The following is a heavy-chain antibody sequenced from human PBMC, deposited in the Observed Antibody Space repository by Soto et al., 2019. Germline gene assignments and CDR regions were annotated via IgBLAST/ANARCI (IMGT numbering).Heavy chain of an antibody. V-gene: IGHV1-69*13. Sequence: ASVKVSCKASGGTFSSYAISWVRQAPGQGLEWMGGIIPIFGTANYAQKFQGRVTITADESTSTAYMELSSLRSEDTAVYHCASHSSSGWYHGDVWGQGTTVTVS. CDR1: GGTFSSYA. CDR2: IIPIFGTA. CDR3: ASHSSSGWYHGDV. J-gene: IGHJ6*02. D-gene: IGHD6-19*01.